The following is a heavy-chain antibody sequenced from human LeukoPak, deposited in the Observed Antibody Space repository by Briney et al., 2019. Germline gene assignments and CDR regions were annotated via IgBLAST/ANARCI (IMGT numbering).Heavy chain of an antibody. CDR3: TKDLRPLTYYYGSGSYTFDC. D-gene: IGHD3-10*01. V-gene: IGHV3-49*04. Sequence: GGSLRLSCTASGFSFGDYAMSWVRQAPGKGLDWVGFIRSKSYGGTTEYAASVKGRFTISRDDSKNIAYLQMNSLKTEDTAVYYCTKDLRPLTYYYGSGSYTFDCWDQGTLVTVSS. CDR1: GFSFGDYA. CDR2: IRSKSYGGTT. J-gene: IGHJ4*02.